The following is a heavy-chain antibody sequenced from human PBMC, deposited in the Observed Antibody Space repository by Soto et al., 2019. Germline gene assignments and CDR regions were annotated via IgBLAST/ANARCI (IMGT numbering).Heavy chain of an antibody. Sequence: QVQLVQSGAEVKKPGASVKVSCKASGYTFTGYGITWVRQAPGQGLEWMGWISSYNGYTNYAQKLQGRVTMPTDISATISYVEQSGVTSDDTDVYFCARYSRHHCLSDSTSPTDSFDYWGQGTLVTVSS. D-gene: IGHD3-3*02. V-gene: IGHV1-18*01. CDR1: GYTFTGYG. CDR3: ARYSRHHCLSDSTSPTDSFDY. J-gene: IGHJ4*02. CDR2: ISSYNGYT.